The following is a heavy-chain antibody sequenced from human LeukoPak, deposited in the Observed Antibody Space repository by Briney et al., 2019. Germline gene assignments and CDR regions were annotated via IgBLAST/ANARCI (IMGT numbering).Heavy chain of an antibody. CDR2: IHYSGNT. J-gene: IGHJ5*02. CDR1: GGSISTYY. V-gene: IGHV4-59*01. Sequence: SETLSLTCTVSGGSISTYYWNWIRQPPGKGLEWVGYIHYSGNTNYNPSLKNRVTISVDTSKNQFSLKLSSVTAADTAVYYCARDQDSECGIWFDPWGQGTLVTVSS. CDR3: ARDQDSECGIWFDP. D-gene: IGHD1-14*01.